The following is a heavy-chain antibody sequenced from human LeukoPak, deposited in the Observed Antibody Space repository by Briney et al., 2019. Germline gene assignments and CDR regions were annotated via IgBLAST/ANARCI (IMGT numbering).Heavy chain of an antibody. CDR3: TTGRTSSSKDWFDP. Sequence: MPGGSLRLSCAASELTFSNAWMTWVRRAPGKGLEWVGRIKSKTDGGTTSYAAPVKGRFTISRDDSKKTLYLEMNNLTIEDAGVYYCTTGRTSSSKDWFDPWGQGTLVTVSS. V-gene: IGHV3-15*01. CDR1: ELTFSNAW. J-gene: IGHJ5*01. D-gene: IGHD6-6*01. CDR2: IKSKTDGGTT.